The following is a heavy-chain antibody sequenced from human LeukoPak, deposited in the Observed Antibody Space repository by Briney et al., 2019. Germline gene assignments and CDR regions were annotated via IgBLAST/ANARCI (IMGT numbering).Heavy chain of an antibody. CDR1: GFTFSSYV. V-gene: IGHV3-21*01. CDR2: ISSSSSYI. Sequence: GGSLRLSCAASGFTFSSYVMHWVRQAPGKGLEWVSSISSSSSYIYYADSVKGRFTISRDNAKNSLYLQMNSLRAEDTAVYYCARGSGSSSPYDYWGQGTLVTVSS. D-gene: IGHD6-6*01. CDR3: ARGSGSSSPYDY. J-gene: IGHJ4*02.